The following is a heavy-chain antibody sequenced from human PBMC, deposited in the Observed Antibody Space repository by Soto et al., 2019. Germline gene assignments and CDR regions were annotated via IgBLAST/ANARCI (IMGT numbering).Heavy chain of an antibody. CDR3: ARGALPRYCSGGSCYSYYFDY. CDR2: TYYRSKWYN. V-gene: IGHV6-1*01. D-gene: IGHD2-15*01. J-gene: IGHJ4*02. Sequence: SQTLSLTCAISGDSVSSNSAAWNWIRQSPSRGLEWLGRTYYRSKWYNDYAVSVKSRITINPDTSRNQFSLQLNSVTPEDPAVYYCARGALPRYCSGGSCYSYYFDYWGQGTLVTVSS. CDR1: GDSVSSNSAA.